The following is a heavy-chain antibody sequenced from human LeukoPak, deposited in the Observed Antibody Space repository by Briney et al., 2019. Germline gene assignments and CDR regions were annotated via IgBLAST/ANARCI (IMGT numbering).Heavy chain of an antibody. Sequence: GGSLRLSCAASGFTFSSYVMHWVRQAPGKGLEWVAVISYDGSNKYYADSVKGRFTISRDNSKDTLYLQMNSLRAEDTAVYYCAKDPREYCSGGSCLPYYFDYWGQGTLVTVSS. V-gene: IGHV3-30*18. CDR2: ISYDGSNK. J-gene: IGHJ4*02. CDR1: GFTFSSYV. D-gene: IGHD2-15*01. CDR3: AKDPREYCSGGSCLPYYFDY.